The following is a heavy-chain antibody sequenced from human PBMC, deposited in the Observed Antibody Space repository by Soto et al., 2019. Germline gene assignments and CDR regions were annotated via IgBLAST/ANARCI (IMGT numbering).Heavy chain of an antibody. Sequence: QVQLVQSGAEVKKPGSSVKVSCKASGGTFSSYAISWVRQAPGQGLEWRGGIIPIFGTASYAQKFQGRVTISADESTSTAYMELSSLRSEDTAVYYCARGLGRIQLWSYFDYWGQGTLVTVSS. CDR1: GGTFSSYA. D-gene: IGHD5-18*01. V-gene: IGHV1-69*12. CDR3: ARGLGRIQLWSYFDY. CDR2: IIPIFGTA. J-gene: IGHJ4*02.